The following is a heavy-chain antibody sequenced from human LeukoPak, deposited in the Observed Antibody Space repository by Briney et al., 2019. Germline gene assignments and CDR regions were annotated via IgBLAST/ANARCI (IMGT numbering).Heavy chain of an antibody. J-gene: IGHJ6*03. D-gene: IGHD5-12*01. CDR1: GFTFSNYW. Sequence: GRSLRLSCAASGFTFSNYWMTWFRQTPGKDLEWVGNIKYDGSEKYYVDSVKGRFTISRDNAKNSLYLQMNSLRAEDTAVYYCARDIVATIKGEYYYYYYYMDVWGKGTTVTVSS. CDR3: ARDIVATIKGEYYYYYYYMDV. CDR2: IKYDGSEK. V-gene: IGHV3-7*01.